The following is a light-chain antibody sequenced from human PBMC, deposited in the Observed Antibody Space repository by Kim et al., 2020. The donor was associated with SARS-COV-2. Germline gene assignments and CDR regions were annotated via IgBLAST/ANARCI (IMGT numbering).Light chain of an antibody. Sequence: PGKTASIPCGGNDIGSKSVPWYQQRPGQAPVLVLYYNTDRPSGIPERFSGSNSGNTATLTINRVEAGDEADYYCQVWDISSDHYVFGTGTKVTVL. J-gene: IGLJ1*01. CDR1: DIGSKS. V-gene: IGLV3-21*04. CDR3: QVWDISSDHYV. CDR2: YNT.